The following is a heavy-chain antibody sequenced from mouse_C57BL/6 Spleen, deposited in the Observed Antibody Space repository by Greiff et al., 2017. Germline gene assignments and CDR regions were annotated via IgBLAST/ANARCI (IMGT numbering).Heavy chain of an antibody. V-gene: IGHV1-15*01. CDR1: GYTFTDYE. CDR2: IDPETGGT. J-gene: IGHJ2*01. CDR3: TSSLGVVDY. D-gene: IGHD1-1*02. Sequence: VQLQQSGAELVRPGASVTLSCKASGYTFTDYEMHWVKQTPVHGLEWIGAIDPETGGTAYNQKFKGKAILTADKSSSTAYMELRSLTSEDSAVYYCTSSLGVVDYWGQGTTLTVSS.